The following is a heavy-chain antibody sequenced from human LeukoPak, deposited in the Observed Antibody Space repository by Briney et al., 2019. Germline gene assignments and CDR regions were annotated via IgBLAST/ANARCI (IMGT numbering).Heavy chain of an antibody. J-gene: IGHJ4*02. V-gene: IGHV4-59*08. Sequence: PSETLSLTCTVSGGSLSSYYWSWIRQPSGKGLEWIGYIYSTGSANYNPSLKSRVTLSVDTAKNQFSLKLNSVTAADTAVYYCARMGGYSGYATHWGQGTLVTVSS. CDR2: IYSTGSA. CDR1: GGSLSSYY. CDR3: ARMGGYSGYATH. D-gene: IGHD5-12*01.